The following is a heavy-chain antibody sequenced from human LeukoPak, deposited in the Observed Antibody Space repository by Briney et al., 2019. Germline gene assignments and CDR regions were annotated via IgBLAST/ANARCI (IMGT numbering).Heavy chain of an antibody. CDR1: GGSFSGYY. Sequence: KSSETLSLTCAVYGGSFSGYYWSWIRQPPGKGLEWIGEINHSGGTNYNPSLKSRVTISVDTSKNQFSLKLSSVTAADTAVYYCASLPLGYCSSTSCQRDYWGQGTLVTVSS. D-gene: IGHD2-2*01. V-gene: IGHV4-34*01. CDR2: INHSGGT. J-gene: IGHJ4*02. CDR3: ASLPLGYCSSTSCQRDY.